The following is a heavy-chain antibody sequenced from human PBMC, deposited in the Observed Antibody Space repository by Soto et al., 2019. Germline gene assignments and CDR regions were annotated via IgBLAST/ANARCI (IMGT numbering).Heavy chain of an antibody. CDR3: ATRITVFGLLIPPFDP. J-gene: IGHJ5*02. D-gene: IGHD3-3*01. CDR2: IYNSGST. Sequence: SETLSLTCAVSGGYISGGYYSWSWIRQPPGKGLEWIGFIYNSGSTYYNSSLKSRVTMSVDTSKNQFSLRLSSVTAADTAIYYCATRITVFGLLIPPFDPWGQGTQV. CDR1: GGYISGGYYS. V-gene: IGHV4-30-2*02.